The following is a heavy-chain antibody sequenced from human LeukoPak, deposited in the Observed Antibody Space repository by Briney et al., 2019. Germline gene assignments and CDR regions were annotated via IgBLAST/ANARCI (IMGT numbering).Heavy chain of an antibody. CDR3: AKDGSSPYSSDWYVGGDY. D-gene: IGHD6-19*01. Sequence: GGSLRLSCAASGFTFSSYAMSWVRQAPGKGLEWVSAISGSGGSTYYADSVKGRFTISRDNSKNTLYLQMNSLRAEDTAVYYCAKDGSSPYSSDWYVGGDYWGQGTLVTVSS. V-gene: IGHV3-23*01. CDR1: GFTFSSYA. J-gene: IGHJ4*02. CDR2: ISGSGGST.